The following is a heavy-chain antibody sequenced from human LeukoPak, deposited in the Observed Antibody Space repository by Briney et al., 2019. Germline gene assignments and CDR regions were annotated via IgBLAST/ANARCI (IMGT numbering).Heavy chain of an antibody. J-gene: IGHJ4*02. CDR2: IYYSGGT. CDR3: ARHEGSTHYFDY. V-gene: IGHV4-39*01. Sequence: PSETLSLTCTVSGGSISSINYYWGWIRQPPGKGLEWIGNIYYSGGTLYNPSLKSRVTISVDTSKNQFSLKLSSVTAADTAVYYCARHEGSTHYFDYWGQGTLVTVSS. CDR1: GGSISSINYY.